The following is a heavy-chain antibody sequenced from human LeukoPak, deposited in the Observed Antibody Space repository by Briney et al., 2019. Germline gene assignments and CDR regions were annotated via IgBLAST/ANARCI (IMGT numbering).Heavy chain of an antibody. Sequence: RASVKVSCKASGGTFSSYAISWVRQAPGQGLEWMGGIIPIFGTANYAQKFQGRVTITADESTSTAYMELSSLRSEDTAVYYCARSVWSGYSRVRTGYYYGMDVWGQGTTVTVSS. D-gene: IGHD3-3*01. CDR2: IIPIFGTA. CDR3: ARSVWSGYSRVRTGYYYGMDV. J-gene: IGHJ6*02. CDR1: GGTFSSYA. V-gene: IGHV1-69*13.